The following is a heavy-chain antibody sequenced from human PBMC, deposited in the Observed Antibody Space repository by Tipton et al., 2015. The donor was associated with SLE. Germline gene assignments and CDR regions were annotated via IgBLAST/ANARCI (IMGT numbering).Heavy chain of an antibody. CDR2: IKSKTDGGTT. CDR1: GFTFSNAW. CDR3: WNPPFSSGWYDY. D-gene: IGHD6-19*01. V-gene: IGHV3-15*01. J-gene: IGHJ4*02. Sequence: SLRLSCVASGFTFSNAWMSWVRQAPGKGLELVGRIKSKTDGGTTDYTGAVKGRFSISRDDSKNTLYLQMNSLRAEDTAVYYCWNPPFSSGWYDYWGQGTLVTVSS.